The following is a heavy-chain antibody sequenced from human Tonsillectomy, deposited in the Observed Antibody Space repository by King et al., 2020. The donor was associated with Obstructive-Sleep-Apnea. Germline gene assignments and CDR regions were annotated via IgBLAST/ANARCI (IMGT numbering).Heavy chain of an antibody. V-gene: IGHV1-2*04. CDR1: GYTFTGYY. CDR2: INPNSGGT. J-gene: IGHJ4*02. CDR3: ASSPPYSGSYRYYFDY. D-gene: IGHD1-26*01. Sequence: QLVQSGAEVKKPGASVKVSCKASGYTFTGYYMHWVRQAPGQGLEWMGWINPNSGGTNYAQKFQGWVTMTRDTSISTAYMELSRLRSDDTAVYYCASSPPYSGSYRYYFDYWGQGTLVTVSS.